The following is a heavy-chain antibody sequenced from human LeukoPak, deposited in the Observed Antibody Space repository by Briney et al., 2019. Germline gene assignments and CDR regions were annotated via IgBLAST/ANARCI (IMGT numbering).Heavy chain of an antibody. V-gene: IGHV3-21*01. CDR3: ARDHYDFWSAHENWFDP. D-gene: IGHD3-3*01. J-gene: IGHJ5*02. CDR2: ISSSSSYI. CDR1: GFTFSSYS. Sequence: GGSLRLSCAASGFTFSSYSMNWVRQAPGKGLEWVSSISSSSSYIYYADSVKGRFTISRDNAKNSLYLQMNSLRAEDTAVYYFARDHYDFWSAHENWFDPWGQGTLVTVSS.